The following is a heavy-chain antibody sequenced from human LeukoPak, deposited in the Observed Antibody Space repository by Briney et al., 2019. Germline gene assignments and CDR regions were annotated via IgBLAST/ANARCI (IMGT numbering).Heavy chain of an antibody. CDR1: GGSISSSSYY. J-gene: IGHJ4*02. CDR3: ARDQEGAAAGSDY. CDR2: IYHSGST. V-gene: IGHV4-39*07. Sequence: SETLSLTCTVSGGSISSSSYYWGWIRQPPGKGLEWIGSIYHSGSTYYNPSLKSRVTISVDTSKNQFSLKLSSVTAADTAVYYCARDQEGAAAGSDYWGQGTLVTVSS. D-gene: IGHD6-13*01.